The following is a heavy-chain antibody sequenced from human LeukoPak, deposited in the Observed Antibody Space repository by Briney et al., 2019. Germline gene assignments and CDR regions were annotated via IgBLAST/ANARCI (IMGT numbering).Heavy chain of an antibody. CDR3: ARAPAGQPYYYMDV. D-gene: IGHD2-2*01. Sequence: SETLSLTCTVSGHAITNYDWSWIRQPPGKGLEWIGYMYRSGSTNYNPSRKSRVTMSVDTSNNQISLKMTSLTAADTAVYYCARAPAGQPYYYMDVWGKGTTVTVSS. J-gene: IGHJ6*03. CDR2: MYRSGST. CDR1: GHAITNYD. V-gene: IGHV4-59*01.